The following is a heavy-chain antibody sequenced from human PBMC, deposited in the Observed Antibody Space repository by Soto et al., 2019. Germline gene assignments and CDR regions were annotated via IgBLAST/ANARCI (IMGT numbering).Heavy chain of an antibody. J-gene: IGHJ6*02. Sequence: SVKVSCKASGDTFSSYTINWVRQAPGLGLEWMGRTIPILSMSNYALKFQGRLTITADKSTSTAYMELSSLRSEDTAVYYCARDIVATMGGWGYYYDGMDVWGQGTTVTVSS. V-gene: IGHV1-69*04. CDR3: ARDIVATMGGWGYYYDGMDV. D-gene: IGHD5-12*01. CDR1: GDTFSSYT. CDR2: TIPILSMS.